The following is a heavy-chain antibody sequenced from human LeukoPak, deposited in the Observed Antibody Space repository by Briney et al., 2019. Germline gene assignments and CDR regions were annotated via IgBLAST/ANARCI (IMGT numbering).Heavy chain of an antibody. V-gene: IGHV4-31*03. D-gene: IGHD5-24*01. Sequence: SETLSLTCTVSGGSISSGGYYWSWIRQHPGKGLEWIGCIYYSGSTYYNPSLKSRVTISVDTSKNQFSLKLSSVTAADTAVYYCARDHRRRLQGPSSWYFDLWGRGTLVTVSS. CDR3: ARDHRRRLQGPSSWYFDL. CDR1: GGSISSGGYY. J-gene: IGHJ2*01. CDR2: IYYSGST.